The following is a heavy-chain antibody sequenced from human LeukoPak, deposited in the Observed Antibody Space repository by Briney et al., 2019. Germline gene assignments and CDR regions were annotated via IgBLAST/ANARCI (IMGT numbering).Heavy chain of an antibody. D-gene: IGHD3-16*01. CDR2: ISDHNGNT. Sequence: ASVKVSCKASGYTFTSYGISWVRQAPGQGLEWMGWISDHNGNTNYAQKLQGRVTMTTDTSTSTAYMELRSLRSDDTAVYYCARLSVTDYVWGSWGQGTLVTVSS. CDR3: ARLSVTDYVWGS. V-gene: IGHV1-18*01. CDR1: GYTFTSYG. J-gene: IGHJ4*02.